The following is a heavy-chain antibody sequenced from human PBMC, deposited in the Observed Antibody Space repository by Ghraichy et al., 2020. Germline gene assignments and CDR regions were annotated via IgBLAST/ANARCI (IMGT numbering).Heavy chain of an antibody. CDR2: INTSGST. V-gene: IGHV4-4*07. CDR3: ARGQYSYYYYGMDV. D-gene: IGHD5-18*01. Sequence: LSLTCAVSGGSVSSYYWNWIRQPAGKGLEWIGRINTSGSTNYNPSLKSRVTMSVDTSKNQFSLKLSSVTAADTAVYYCARGQYSYYYYGMDVWGQGTTVTVSS. J-gene: IGHJ6*02. CDR1: GGSVSSYY.